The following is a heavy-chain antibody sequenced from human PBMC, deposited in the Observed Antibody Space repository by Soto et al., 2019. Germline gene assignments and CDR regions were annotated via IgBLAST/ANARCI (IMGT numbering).Heavy chain of an antibody. V-gene: IGHV3-30-3*01. CDR2: ISSDGSKT. D-gene: IGHD6-13*01. CDR3: ARAGQQVAVFDY. Sequence: QVHLVESGGGVVQVGRSLRLSCAASGFSFSAYSMHWVRQAPGKGLEWVAVISSDGSKTYYAGSLKGRFTVSRDNSKNILYLQMNSLRAEDTAVYYCARAGQQVAVFDYWGQGTEVTVSS. CDR1: GFSFSAYS. J-gene: IGHJ4*02.